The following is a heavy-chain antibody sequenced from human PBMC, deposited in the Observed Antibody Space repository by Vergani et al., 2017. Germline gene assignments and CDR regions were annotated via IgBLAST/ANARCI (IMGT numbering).Heavy chain of an antibody. CDR1: GYSLTELT. Sequence: QVQLVQSGSEVRKPGASVKVSCQVSGYSLTELTIHWVRQAPGKGLEWMGGFDPEHGEVTFAHHIQGRVTMTEDRSSDTAYMELSSLRPEDTALYYCEIVTDYYDSSRYYLDYWGQGTLVTVSS. J-gene: IGHJ4*02. CDR3: EIVTDYYDSSRYYLDY. CDR2: FDPEHGEV. D-gene: IGHD3-22*01. V-gene: IGHV1-24*01.